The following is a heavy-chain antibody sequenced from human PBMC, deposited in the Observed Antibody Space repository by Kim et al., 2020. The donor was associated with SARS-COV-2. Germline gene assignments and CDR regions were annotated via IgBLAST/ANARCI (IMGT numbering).Heavy chain of an antibody. CDR1: GGSISSSSYY. CDR3: ARQEDGYNYQLDY. V-gene: IGHV4-39*01. D-gene: IGHD5-12*01. CDR2: IYYSGST. Sequence: SETLSLTCTVSGGSISSSSYYWGWIRQPPGKGLEGIGSIYYSGSTYYNPSLKSRVTISVDTSKNQFSLKLSSVTAADTAVYYCARQEDGYNYQLDYWGQG. J-gene: IGHJ4*02.